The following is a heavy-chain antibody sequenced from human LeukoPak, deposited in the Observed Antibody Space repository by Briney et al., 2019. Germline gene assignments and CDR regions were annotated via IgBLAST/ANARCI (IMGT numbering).Heavy chain of an antibody. CDR3: ARDLGWFGELLPELN. J-gene: IGHJ4*02. D-gene: IGHD3-10*01. CDR2: ITRSSDYI. V-gene: IGHV3-21*01. Sequence: GGSLRLSCAASEFSVGSNYMTWVRQAPGKGLEWVSCITRSSDYINYADSVKGRFTISRDNAKNSLYLQMNSLRAEDTAVYYCARDLGWFGELLPELNWGQGTLVTVSS. CDR1: EFSVGSNY.